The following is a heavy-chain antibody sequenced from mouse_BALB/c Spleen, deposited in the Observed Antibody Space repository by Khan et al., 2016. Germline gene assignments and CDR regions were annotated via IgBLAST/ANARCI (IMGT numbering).Heavy chain of an antibody. Sequence: EVQLQESGPDLVKPSQSLSLTCTVTGYSITSHYTWHWIRHFPGNKLEWMGYINYSGSTNYNPSLKSRFSITRDTSKNPFFLQLSSVTADDTATYYCATSSSGYWYYFDYWGQGTTLTVSS. CDR2: INYSGST. CDR1: GYSITSHYT. CDR3: ATSSSGYWYYFDY. D-gene: IGHD3-1*01. V-gene: IGHV3-1*02. J-gene: IGHJ2*01.